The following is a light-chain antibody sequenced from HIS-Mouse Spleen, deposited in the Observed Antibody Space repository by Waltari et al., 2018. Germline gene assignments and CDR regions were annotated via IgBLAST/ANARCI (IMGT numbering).Light chain of an antibody. Sequence: QSALTQPASVSGSPGQSITISCTGTSSDVGSYNLVSWYQQHPGKAPKLMIYEGSKRSYGVLIRFSGSQSGKPASLTTSWLQAEDEADYCCCSYAGSSTYWVFGGGTKLTVL. CDR3: CSYAGSSTYWV. CDR2: EGS. J-gene: IGLJ3*02. CDR1: SSDVGSYNL. V-gene: IGLV2-23*01.